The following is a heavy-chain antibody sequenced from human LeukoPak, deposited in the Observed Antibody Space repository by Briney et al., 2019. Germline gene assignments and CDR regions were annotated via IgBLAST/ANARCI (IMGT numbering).Heavy chain of an antibody. CDR3: ASDRSSSWYFDY. CDR2: ISYDGSNK. Sequence: GGSLRLSCAASGFTFSSYAMHWVRQAPGKGLEWVAVISYDGSNKYYADSVKGRFTISRDNSKNTLYLQMNSLRAEDTAVYYCASDRSSSWYFDYWGQGTLVTVSS. V-gene: IGHV3-30*01. CDR1: GFTFSSYA. D-gene: IGHD6-13*01. J-gene: IGHJ4*02.